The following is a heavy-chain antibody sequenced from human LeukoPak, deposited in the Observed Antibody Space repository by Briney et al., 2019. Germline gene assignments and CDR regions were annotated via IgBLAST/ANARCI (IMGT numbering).Heavy chain of an antibody. CDR2: ISYDGSNK. J-gene: IGHJ4*02. CDR1: GFTFGSYG. D-gene: IGHD6-13*01. V-gene: IGHV3-30*18. Sequence: GGSLRLSCAASGFTFGSYGMHWVRQAPGKGLEWVAVISYDGSNKYYADSVKGRFTISRDNSKNTLYLQMNSLRAEDTAVYYCAKSGAHSSSWYCNYWGQGTLVTVSS. CDR3: AKSGAHSSSWYCNY.